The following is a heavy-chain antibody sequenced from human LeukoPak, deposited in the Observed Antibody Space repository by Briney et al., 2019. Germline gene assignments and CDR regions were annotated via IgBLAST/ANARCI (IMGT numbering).Heavy chain of an antibody. Sequence: GGSLRLSCVASGFTFGKYWMSWVRQAPGKGLEWVANIKLDGSEKNYVDSVKGRFTISRDNTKNSLYLQMNSLRVEDTAVFYCARAPYYFDYWGQGTLVTVSS. CDR1: GFTFGKYW. V-gene: IGHV3-7*03. CDR2: IKLDGSEK. J-gene: IGHJ4*02. CDR3: ARAPYYFDY.